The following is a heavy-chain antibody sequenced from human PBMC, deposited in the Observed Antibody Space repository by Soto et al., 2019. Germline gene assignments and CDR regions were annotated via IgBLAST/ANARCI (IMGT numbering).Heavy chain of an antibody. CDR2: IYYSGST. J-gene: IGHJ4*02. V-gene: IGHV4-39*01. D-gene: IGHD3-22*01. CDR3: MLGSGWKDFDY. CDR1: GGSISSSSYY. Sequence: SGTLSLTCTVSGGSISSSSYYWGWIRQPPGKGLEWIGSIYYSGSTYYNPSLKSRVTISVDTSKNQFSLKLSSVTVADTAVYYCMLGSGWKDFDYWGQGTLVTV.